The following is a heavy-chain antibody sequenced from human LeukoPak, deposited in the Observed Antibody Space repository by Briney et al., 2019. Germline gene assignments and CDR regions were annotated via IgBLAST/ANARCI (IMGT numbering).Heavy chain of an antibody. CDR3: ARGPRIAARSMNWFDP. D-gene: IGHD6-6*01. CDR2: ITTSSTYI. J-gene: IGHJ5*02. CDR1: GFTFSSYS. Sequence: GGSLRLSCAASGFTFSSYSMSWVRQAPGKGLEWVSSITTSSTYISYADSVKGRFTISRDNAKNSLYLQMNSLRAEDTAVYYCARGPRIAARSMNWFDPWGQGTLVTVSS. V-gene: IGHV3-21*01.